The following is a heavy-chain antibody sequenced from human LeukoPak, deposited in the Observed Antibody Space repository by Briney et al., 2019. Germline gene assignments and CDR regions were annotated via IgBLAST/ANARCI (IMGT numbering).Heavy chain of an antibody. D-gene: IGHD6-6*01. Sequence: GGSLRLSCAASGFSLSNFWMYWVRPAHRKGVVWVSRIKTDGTTPYNAHSVKGRFTISRDTAKNTLYLPIKRLIATDTHVYIFPREADPSLNTSSAPVYCGEGAPVTASS. CDR3: PREADPSLNTSSAPVY. V-gene: IGHV3-74*01. J-gene: IGHJ4*03. CDR2: IKTDGTTP. CDR1: GFSLSNFW.